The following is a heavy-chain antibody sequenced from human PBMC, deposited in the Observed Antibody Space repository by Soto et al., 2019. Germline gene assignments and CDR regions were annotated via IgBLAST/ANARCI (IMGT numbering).Heavy chain of an antibody. D-gene: IGHD3-22*01. CDR2: IDPSDSQT. CDR3: ARQIYDSDTGPNFQYYFDS. V-gene: IGHV5-10-1*01. Sequence: PGESLKISCKGSGYIFAGYWITWVRQKPGKGLEWMGRIDPSDSQTYYSPSFRGHVTISVTKSITTVFLQWSSLRASDTAMYYCARQIYDSDTGPNFQYYFDSWGQGTPVTAPQ. CDR1: GYIFAGYW. J-gene: IGHJ4*02.